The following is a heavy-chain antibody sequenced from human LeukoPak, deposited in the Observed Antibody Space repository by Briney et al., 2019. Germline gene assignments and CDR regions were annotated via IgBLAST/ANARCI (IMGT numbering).Heavy chain of an antibody. CDR2: IYSGGST. Sequence: PGGSLRLSCAASGFTVSSNYMSWVRQAPGEGLEWVSVIYSGGSTYYADSVKGRFTISRDNSKNTLYLQMNSLRAEDTAVYYCARVEYGYSYGPAFDYWGRGTLVTVPS. V-gene: IGHV3-53*01. D-gene: IGHD5-18*01. CDR1: GFTVSSNY. CDR3: ARVEYGYSYGPAFDY. J-gene: IGHJ4*02.